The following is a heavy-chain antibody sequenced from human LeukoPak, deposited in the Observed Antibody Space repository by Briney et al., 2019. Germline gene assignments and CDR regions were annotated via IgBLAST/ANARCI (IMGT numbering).Heavy chain of an antibody. CDR3: ARDSFLERRGGDFDI. CDR1: GFTFSNYA. CDR2: IWYDGSNK. D-gene: IGHD1-1*01. V-gene: IGHV3-33*08. J-gene: IGHJ3*02. Sequence: GGSLRLSCAASGFTFSNYAMSWVRQAPGKGLEWVAVIWYDGSNKYYADSVKGRFTISRDNSENTLYLQMNSLRAEDTAVYYCARDSFLERRGGDFDIWGQGTMVTVSS.